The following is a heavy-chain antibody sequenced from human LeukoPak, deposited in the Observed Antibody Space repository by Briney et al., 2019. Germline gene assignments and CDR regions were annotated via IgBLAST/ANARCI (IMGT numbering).Heavy chain of an antibody. V-gene: IGHV3-23*01. J-gene: IGHJ4*02. Sequence: PGGSLRLSCEASGFTFFTYAMSWVRQAPGKGLEWVSGIRGSGDWTFYADSVKGRFTISRDNSKNTLYLQMNSLRAEDTAVYYCARDSPYCYDSSGYYYWGQGTLVTVSS. CDR1: GFTFFTYA. CDR2: IRGSGDWT. CDR3: ARDSPYCYDSSGYYY. D-gene: IGHD3-22*01.